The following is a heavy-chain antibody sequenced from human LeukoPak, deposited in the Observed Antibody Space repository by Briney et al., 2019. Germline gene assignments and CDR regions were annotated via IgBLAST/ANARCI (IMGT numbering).Heavy chain of an antibody. D-gene: IGHD1-1*01. CDR3: ASNTGTVFDN. Sequence: PSETLSLTCTVSGDFITAYYWSWIRQAPGKGLEWIGYVYYSGKTEYNPSLRSRVTISLEMSNHQSSLKLTSVTAADTAVYYCASNTGTVFDNWGQGALVTVSS. J-gene: IGHJ4*02. V-gene: IGHV4-59*01. CDR2: VYYSGKT. CDR1: GDFITAYY.